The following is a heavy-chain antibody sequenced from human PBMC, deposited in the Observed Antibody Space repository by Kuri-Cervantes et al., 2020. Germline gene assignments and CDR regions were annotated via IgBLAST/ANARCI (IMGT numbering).Heavy chain of an antibody. J-gene: IGHJ4*02. CDR1: GFSLSTSGMC. CDR2: IDWDDDK. CDR3: ARGGYWGGFDY. D-gene: IGHD2-21*02. Sequence: SGPTLVKPTQTLTMICTFSGFSLSTSGMCGSWIRQPPGKALERLARIDWDDDKYYSTSLTTRLTISKDTSNNQVVLTMTNMDPVDTATYYCARGGYWGGFDYWGQGTLVTVSS. V-gene: IGHV2-70*11.